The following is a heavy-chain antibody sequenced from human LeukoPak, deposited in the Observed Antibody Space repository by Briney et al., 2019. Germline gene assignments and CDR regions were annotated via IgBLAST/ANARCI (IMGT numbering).Heavy chain of an antibody. J-gene: IGHJ4*02. V-gene: IGHV3-30*18. Sequence: SGGSLRLSCAATGFTFSNYAIHWGRQAPGKGLEWVAVIGNDGINKYYGDSVKGRFSISRDNSNNTLYLHMNSLRPEDTAVYFCAKGRRGPSYVHYFDSWGQGVLVTVSS. D-gene: IGHD3-16*01. CDR1: GFTFSNYA. CDR3: AKGRRGPSYVHYFDS. CDR2: IGNDGINK.